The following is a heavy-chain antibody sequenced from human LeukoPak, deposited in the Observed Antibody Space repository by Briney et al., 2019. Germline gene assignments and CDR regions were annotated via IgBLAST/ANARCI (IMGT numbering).Heavy chain of an antibody. CDR3: AKIHCRSSTCDEFVY. CDR1: GFTSSISS. Sequence: GGSLRLSCAASGFTSSISSMTWVCQAPGEGLEWVSAISGDDGRTFYADSVKGRFTISRDNSKNTLSLQMNSLRADDTAVYYCAKIHCRSSTCDEFVYWGQGTLVTVSS. V-gene: IGHV3-23*01. D-gene: IGHD2-15*01. J-gene: IGHJ4*02. CDR2: ISGDDGRT.